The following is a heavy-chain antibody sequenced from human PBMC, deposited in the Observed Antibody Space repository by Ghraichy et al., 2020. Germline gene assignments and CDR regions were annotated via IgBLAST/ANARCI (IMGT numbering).Heavy chain of an antibody. D-gene: IGHD4-17*01. CDR2: IYYSGST. Sequence: SETLSLTCTVSGGSISSSSYYWGWIRQPPGKGLEWIGSIYYSGSTYYNPSLKSRVTISVDTSKNQFSLKLSSVTAADTAVYYCARLDYGDYPPAYYFDYWGQGTLVTVSS. CDR1: GGSISSSSYY. V-gene: IGHV4-39*01. J-gene: IGHJ4*02. CDR3: ARLDYGDYPPAYYFDY.